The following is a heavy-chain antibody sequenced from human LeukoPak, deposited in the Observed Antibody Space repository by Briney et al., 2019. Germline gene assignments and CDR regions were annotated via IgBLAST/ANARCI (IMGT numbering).Heavy chain of an antibody. Sequence: GRSLRLSCAASGFRFSSDSTSWVRQPPGEGLEWVSAISVSGAYTYSADSVKGRFTISRDNSNNTMFLQMNSLRAEDTAVYYCAKGRPGTHYRIDYWGQGTLVTVSS. D-gene: IGHD1-26*01. V-gene: IGHV3-23*01. CDR2: ISVSGAYT. J-gene: IGHJ4*02. CDR3: AKGRPGTHYRIDY. CDR1: GFRFSSDS.